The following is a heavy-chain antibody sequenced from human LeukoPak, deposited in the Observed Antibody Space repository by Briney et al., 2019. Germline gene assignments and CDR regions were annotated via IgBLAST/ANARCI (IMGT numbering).Heavy chain of an antibody. V-gene: IGHV4-34*01. D-gene: IGHD1-26*01. Sequence: SETLSLTCAVYGGSFSGYYWSWIRQPPGKGLEWIGEINHSGSTNYNPSLKSRVTISVDTSKNQISLKLSSVTAADTAVYYCARGSSGSYYRPYYFDYWGQGTLVTVPS. J-gene: IGHJ4*02. CDR3: ARGSSGSYYRPYYFDY. CDR2: INHSGST. CDR1: GGSFSGYY.